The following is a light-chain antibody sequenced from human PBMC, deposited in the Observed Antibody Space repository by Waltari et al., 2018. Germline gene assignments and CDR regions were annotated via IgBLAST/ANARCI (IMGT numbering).Light chain of an antibody. V-gene: IGKV1-39*01. CDR1: ENVYNY. CDR2: KAS. Sequence: DIQMTQSPSSLSASVGDRVTITCRASENVYNYLNWYQQKPGKAPKLLIYKASTLQSGVPSRFSGSGAGTDYTFTISSLQSEDVATYYCQHNYGTPFTFGPGTKLDIK. CDR3: QHNYGTPFT. J-gene: IGKJ3*01.